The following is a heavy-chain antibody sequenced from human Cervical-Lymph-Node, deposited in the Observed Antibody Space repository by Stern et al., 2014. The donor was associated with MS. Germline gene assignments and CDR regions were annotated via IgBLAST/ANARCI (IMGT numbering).Heavy chain of an antibody. V-gene: IGHV5-51*01. CDR3: ARQGYSYGYADFDY. J-gene: IGHJ4*02. Sequence: VQLGQSGAEVKKPGESLKISCKGSGYNFPTYWIAWVRQIPGKGLEWMGIIYPGDSHTRYSPSFQGQVTTSADKSISTAYLQWSSLKASDTAMYYCARQGYSYGYADFDYWGQGTLVTVSS. CDR2: IYPGDSHT. CDR1: GYNFPTYW. D-gene: IGHD5-18*01.